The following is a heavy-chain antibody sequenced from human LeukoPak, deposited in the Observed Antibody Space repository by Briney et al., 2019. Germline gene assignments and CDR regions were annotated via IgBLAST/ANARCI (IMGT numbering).Heavy chain of an antibody. CDR1: ELTFSAYA. CDR2: ISGNGANT. V-gene: IGHV3-23*01. J-gene: IGHJ4*02. CDR3: VARNGYHYAFDY. D-gene: IGHD3-10*01. Sequence: GGSLRLSCVGSELTFSAYAMSWVRQTPGKGLEWVSGISGNGANTDSADSVEGRFTISRANSKDTLYLEMTNLRAEDAAVYYCVARNGYHYAFDYWGQGTQVVVSS.